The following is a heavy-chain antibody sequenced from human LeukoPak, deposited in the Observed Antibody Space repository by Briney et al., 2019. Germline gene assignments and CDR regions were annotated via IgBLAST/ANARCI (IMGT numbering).Heavy chain of an antibody. CDR1: GFTFSGYA. V-gene: IGHV3-23*01. CDR3: AKSNDYGDYGGGDY. J-gene: IGHJ4*02. CDR2: VSGSGGST. Sequence: GSLRLSCAASGFTFSGYAMSWVRQAPGKGLGWVSAVSGSGGSTYYADSVKGRFTISRDNSKNTLYLQMNSLRAEDTAVYYCAKSNDYGDYGGGDYWGQGTLVTVSS. D-gene: IGHD4-17*01.